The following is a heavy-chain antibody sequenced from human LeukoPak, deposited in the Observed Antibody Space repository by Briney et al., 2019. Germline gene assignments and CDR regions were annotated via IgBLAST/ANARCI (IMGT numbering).Heavy chain of an antibody. Sequence: SGTLSLTCTVSGGSISSGSYYWSWIRQPAGKGLEWIGRIYTSGCTNYNPSLKSRVTISVDTSKNQFSLKLSSVTAADTAVYYCARARGYCSSTSCYEIDYWGQGTLVTVSS. CDR2: IYTSGCT. J-gene: IGHJ4*02. CDR1: GGSISSGSYY. D-gene: IGHD2-2*01. CDR3: ARARGYCSSTSCYEIDY. V-gene: IGHV4-61*02.